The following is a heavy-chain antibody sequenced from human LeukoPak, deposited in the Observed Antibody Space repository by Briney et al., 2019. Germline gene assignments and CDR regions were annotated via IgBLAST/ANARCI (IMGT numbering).Heavy chain of an antibody. V-gene: IGHV3-30-3*01. CDR3: ARDGRQWLDRGYFDH. CDR1: GFTFSSYA. CDR2: ISYDGSNK. J-gene: IGHJ4*02. Sequence: GGSLRLSCAASGFTFSSYAMHWVRQAPGKGLEWVAVISYDGSNKYYADSVKGRFTISRDNFKNTLYLQMNSLRAEDTAVYYCARDGRQWLDRGYFDHWGRGTLVTVSS. D-gene: IGHD6-19*01.